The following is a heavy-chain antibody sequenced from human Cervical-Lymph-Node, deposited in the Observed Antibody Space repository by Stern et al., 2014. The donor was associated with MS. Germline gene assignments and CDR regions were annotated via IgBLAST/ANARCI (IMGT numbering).Heavy chain of an antibody. D-gene: IGHD3-22*01. CDR2: IYPADSDT. V-gene: IGHV5-51*01. CDR1: GYRFSHFW. Sequence: ELQLVESGAEVTKPGESLKISCKPSGYRFSHFWIGWVRQMPGKGLAWVGIIYPADSDTTYSPSFQGQVTISADVSISTAYLQWSSLKASDTAMYYCVRRRDSDSYDTFDIWGQGTMLTVSS. J-gene: IGHJ3*02. CDR3: VRRRDSDSYDTFDI.